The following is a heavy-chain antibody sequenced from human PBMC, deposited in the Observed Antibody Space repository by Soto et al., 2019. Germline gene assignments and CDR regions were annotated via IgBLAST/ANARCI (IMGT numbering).Heavy chain of an antibody. V-gene: IGHV3-23*01. D-gene: IGHD2-21*01. CDR2: TSIGGNT. CDR1: GFPFNTYA. Sequence: PGGSLRLSCEASGFPFNTYAMAWFRQVPGLGLEWVSTTSIGGNTDHAESVRGRFTVSRDNSKNTLYLQMTNLRVEDAAIYFCARDLRPGLIVPTKSGFDPWGQGTRVTVSS. CDR3: ARDLRPGLIVPTKSGFDP. J-gene: IGHJ5*02.